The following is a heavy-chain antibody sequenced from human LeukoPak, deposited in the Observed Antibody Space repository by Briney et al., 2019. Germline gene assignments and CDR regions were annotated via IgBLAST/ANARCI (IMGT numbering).Heavy chain of an antibody. CDR1: GFTFSSYG. D-gene: IGHD3-22*01. Sequence: GRSLRLSCAASGFTFSSYGMHWVRQAPGKGLEWVAVISYDGSNKYYADSVKGRFTISRDNSKNTLYLQMNSLRAEDTAVYYCATVSDYFDYWGQGTLVTVSS. V-gene: IGHV3-30*03. CDR3: ATVSDYFDY. J-gene: IGHJ4*02. CDR2: ISYDGSNK.